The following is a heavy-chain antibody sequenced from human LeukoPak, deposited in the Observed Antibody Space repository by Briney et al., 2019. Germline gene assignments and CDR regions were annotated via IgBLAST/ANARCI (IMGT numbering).Heavy chain of an antibody. J-gene: IGHJ4*02. CDR1: GFTFSSYA. V-gene: IGHV3-23*01. Sequence: GGSLRLSCAASGFTFSSYAMSWVRQAPGKGLEWVSAISGSGGSTYYADSVKGRFTISRDNSKNTLYLQMNSLRAENTAVYYCAKTGQWLVEGYFDYWGQGTLVTVSS. D-gene: IGHD6-19*01. CDR3: AKTGQWLVEGYFDY. CDR2: ISGSGGST.